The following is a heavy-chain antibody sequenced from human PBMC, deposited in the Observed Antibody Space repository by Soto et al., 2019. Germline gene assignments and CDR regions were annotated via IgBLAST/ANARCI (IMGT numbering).Heavy chain of an antibody. J-gene: IGHJ4*02. CDR1: GFTFSSYA. Sequence: GGSLRLSCAASGFTFSSYAMSWVRQAPGKGLEWVSAISGSGGSTYYADSVKGRSTISRDNSKNTLYLQMNSLRAEDTAVYYCANLYDFWSGYYHPGSGSFLKHDYWGQGTLVTVSS. CDR3: ANLYDFWSGYYHPGSGSFLKHDY. V-gene: IGHV3-23*01. CDR2: ISGSGGST. D-gene: IGHD3-3*01.